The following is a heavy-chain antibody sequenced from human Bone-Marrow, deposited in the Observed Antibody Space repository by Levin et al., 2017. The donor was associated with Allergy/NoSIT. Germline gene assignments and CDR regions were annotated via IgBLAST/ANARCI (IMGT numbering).Heavy chain of an antibody. J-gene: IGHJ4*02. CDR1: GFTVSSNY. Sequence: AGGSLRLSCAASGFTVSSNYMSWVRQAPGKGLEWVSVIYSGGSTYYADSVKGRFTISRDNSKNTLYLQMNSLRAEDTAVYYCARSPSSWFLYFDYWGQGTLVTVSS. CDR3: ARSPSSWFLYFDY. V-gene: IGHV3-53*01. CDR2: IYSGGST. D-gene: IGHD6-13*01.